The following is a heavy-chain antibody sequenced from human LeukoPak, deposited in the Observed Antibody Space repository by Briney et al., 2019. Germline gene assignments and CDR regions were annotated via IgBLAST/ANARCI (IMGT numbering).Heavy chain of an antibody. D-gene: IGHD3-22*01. CDR3: AGDGKYYYDSSGYSSIDY. CDR1: GGTFSSYA. Sequence: SVKVSCKASGGTFSSYAISWVRQAPGQGLEWMGRIIPIFGTASYAQKFQGRVTITTDESTSTAYMELSSLRSEDTAVYYCAGDGKYYYDSSGYSSIDYWGQGTLVTVSS. J-gene: IGHJ4*02. V-gene: IGHV1-69*05. CDR2: IIPIFGTA.